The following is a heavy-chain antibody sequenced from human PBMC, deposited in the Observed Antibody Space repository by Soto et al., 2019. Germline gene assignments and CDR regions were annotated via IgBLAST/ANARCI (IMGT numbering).Heavy chain of an antibody. CDR1: GCSISSYY. CDR3: ARDRCSSTSCYVLDY. D-gene: IGHD2-2*01. Sequence: SETLSLTCTVSGCSISSYYWSWIRQPPGKGLEWIGYIYYSGSTNYNPSLKSRVTISVDTSKNQFSLKLSSVTAEDTAVYYCARDRCSSTSCYVLDYWGQGTLVTVSS. V-gene: IGHV4-59*01. CDR2: IYYSGST. J-gene: IGHJ4*02.